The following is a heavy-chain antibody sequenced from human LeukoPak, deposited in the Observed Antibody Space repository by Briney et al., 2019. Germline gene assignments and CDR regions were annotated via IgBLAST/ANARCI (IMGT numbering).Heavy chain of an antibody. J-gene: IGHJ3*02. CDR1: GGSFSGYY. D-gene: IGHD2-8*02. CDR2: MHYSGAT. CDR3: ARGRLEVYTFDI. Sequence: PTETLSLTCAVYGGSFSGYYWSWIRRPPGKGLEWIGEMHYSGATNYNPSLKSRVTTSADTPKNQFSLRLSSVTAADTAVYHCARGRLEVYTFDIWGQGTMVTVSS. V-gene: IGHV4-34*01.